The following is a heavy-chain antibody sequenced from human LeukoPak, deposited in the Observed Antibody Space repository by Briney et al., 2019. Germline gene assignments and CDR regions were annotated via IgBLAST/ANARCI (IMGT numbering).Heavy chain of an antibody. V-gene: IGHV1-18*01. CDR3: ARVPQWLEYFQH. J-gene: IGHJ1*01. D-gene: IGHD5-24*01. CDR1: GYIFSSNG. Sequence: ASVTVSCKAPGYIFSSNGISWVRQAPGQGLEWMGWSSTNNGNTNYARKFQGRVTMTTDTSTSTAYMELRSLRSDDTAVYYCARVPQWLEYFQHWGQGTLVTVSS. CDR2: SSTNNGNT.